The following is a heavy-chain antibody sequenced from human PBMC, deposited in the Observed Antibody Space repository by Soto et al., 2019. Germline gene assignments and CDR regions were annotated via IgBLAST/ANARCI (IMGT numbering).Heavy chain of an antibody. CDR3: AKGNLYNFFSGSDY. V-gene: IGHV3-23*01. D-gene: IGHD3-22*01. CDR1: GFSVSSQG. Sequence: HPGGSLRLSCATSGFSVSSQGMTWVRQAPGKGLEWVSVISTSGKDTFYADSVKGRFTISRDNSNNVVYLQMNSLRAEDTAIYYCAKGNLYNFFSGSDYWGQGTLVTVSS. CDR2: ISTSGKDT. J-gene: IGHJ4*02.